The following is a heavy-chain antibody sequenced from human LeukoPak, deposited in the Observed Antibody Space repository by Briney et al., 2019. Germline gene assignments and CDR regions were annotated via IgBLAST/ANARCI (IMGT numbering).Heavy chain of an antibody. Sequence: SETLSLTCTVSGGSISSYYWTSIRQPPGKGLEWIGYIHNSVTNSKPSLKSRVTISVDTSKNQSSLKLSSVTAADTAVYYCAGHGGYYVDYWGQGALVTVSS. CDR1: GGSISSYY. CDR2: IHNSVT. D-gene: IGHD2-15*01. J-gene: IGHJ4*02. V-gene: IGHV4-59*08. CDR3: AGHGGYYVDY.